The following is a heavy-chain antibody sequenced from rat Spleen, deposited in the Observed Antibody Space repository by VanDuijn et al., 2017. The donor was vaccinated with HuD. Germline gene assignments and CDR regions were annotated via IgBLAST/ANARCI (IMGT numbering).Heavy chain of an antibody. CDR2: ISTGGDSI. V-gene: IGHV5-27*01. Sequence: EVQLVESGGGLVQPGRSLKLSCAASGFTFSNYYMAWVRQAPTKGLEWVAYISTGGDSIYYRDSVKGRFNISRDNAKSTLYLEMDGLRSEDTATYYCAKDMSRNIAARSYSYFDFWGPGTVVTVSS. CDR1: GFTFSNYY. J-gene: IGHJ1*01. CDR3: AKDMSRNIAARSYSYFDF. D-gene: IGHD1-2*01.